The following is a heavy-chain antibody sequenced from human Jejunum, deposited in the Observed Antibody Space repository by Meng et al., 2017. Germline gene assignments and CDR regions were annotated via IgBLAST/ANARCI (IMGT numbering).Heavy chain of an antibody. CDR3: ARGITKEMSRSVGVSFDF. Sequence: GESLKISCAASGFSLSDYWMGWVRQPPGKGLEWVANVNHDGSVWFVESVSGRFTISRDDAKKSLYLQMSRLKVEDTGMYYCARGITKEMSRSVGVSFDFWGQGTLVTVSS. J-gene: IGHJ4*02. CDR2: VNHDGSV. CDR1: GFSLSDYW. D-gene: IGHD5-24*01. V-gene: IGHV3-7*03.